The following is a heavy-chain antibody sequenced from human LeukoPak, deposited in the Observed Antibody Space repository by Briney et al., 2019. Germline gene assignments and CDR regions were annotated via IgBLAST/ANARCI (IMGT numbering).Heavy chain of an antibody. CDR2: IYYNGNT. J-gene: IGHJ6*02. CDR3: ARGRSNYYGMDV. Sequence: SETLSLTCAVYGGSFSGYYWSWIRQPPGKGLEWIGYIYYNGNTNYSPSLKSRVTMSVDTSKNLFSLKVSSVTAADTAVYYCARGRSNYYGMDVWGQGTTVTVSS. D-gene: IGHD1-26*01. CDR1: GGSFSGYY. V-gene: IGHV4-59*01.